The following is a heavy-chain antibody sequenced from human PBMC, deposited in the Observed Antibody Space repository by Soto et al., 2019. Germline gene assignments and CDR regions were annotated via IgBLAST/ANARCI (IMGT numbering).Heavy chain of an antibody. V-gene: IGHV3-33*01. Sequence: GGSLRLSCAASGFTFSSYGMHWVRQAPGKGLEWVAVIWYDGSNRYYADSVKGRFTISRDNSKKTLYLQMNSLRAEDMAVYYCARADSSGWAGYYGVDVWGQGTTVTVSS. CDR2: IWYDGSNR. J-gene: IGHJ6*02. CDR1: GFTFSSYG. D-gene: IGHD6-19*01. CDR3: ARADSSGWAGYYGVDV.